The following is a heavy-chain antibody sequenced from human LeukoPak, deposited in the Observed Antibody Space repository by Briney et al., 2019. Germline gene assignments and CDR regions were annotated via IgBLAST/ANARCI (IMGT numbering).Heavy chain of an antibody. J-gene: IGHJ3*02. D-gene: IGHD4-23*01. Sequence: GGSLRLSCAASGFTFSSYAMSWVRQAPGKGLEWVAVISGSGGTTYYADSVKGRFTISRDDSKNTVYLQMNSLRAEDTAVYYCARDPTNGKTPRGNSPAFDIWGQGTMVTVSS. V-gene: IGHV3-23*01. CDR2: ISGSGGTT. CDR1: GFTFSSYA. CDR3: ARDPTNGKTPRGNSPAFDI.